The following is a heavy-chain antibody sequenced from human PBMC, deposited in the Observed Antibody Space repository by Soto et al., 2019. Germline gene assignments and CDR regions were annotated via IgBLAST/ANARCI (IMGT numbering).Heavy chain of an antibody. D-gene: IGHD3-3*01. CDR3: ARLPGTIFGVVRPFDY. V-gene: IGHV4-34*01. CDR1: GGSFSGYY. J-gene: IGHJ4*02. CDR2: INHSGST. Sequence: SETPSLTCAVYGGSFSGYYWSWIRQPPGKGLEWIGEINHSGSTNYNPSLKSRVTISVDTSKNQFSLKLSSVTAADTAVYYCARLPGTIFGVVRPFDYWGQGTLVTVSS.